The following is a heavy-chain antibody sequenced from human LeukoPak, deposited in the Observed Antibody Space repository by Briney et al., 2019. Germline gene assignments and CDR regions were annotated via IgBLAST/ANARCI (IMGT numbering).Heavy chain of an antibody. Sequence: SVKVSCKASGGTFSSHAISWVRQAPGQGLEWVGGLIPVFGTTNYAEKFQGRVTITADKSTSTAYMELSSLRSEDTAVYYCAKKLGGDYPPYYYYGMDVWGQGTTVTVSS. V-gene: IGHV1-69*06. CDR2: LIPVFGTT. CDR1: GGTFSSHA. D-gene: IGHD4-17*01. J-gene: IGHJ6*02. CDR3: AKKLGGDYPPYYYYGMDV.